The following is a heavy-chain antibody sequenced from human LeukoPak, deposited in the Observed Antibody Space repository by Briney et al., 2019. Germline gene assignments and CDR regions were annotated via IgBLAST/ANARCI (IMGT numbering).Heavy chain of an antibody. J-gene: IGHJ4*02. CDR3: ARPEIVPAAIGY. D-gene: IGHD2-2*01. Sequence: SETLSLTCAVYGGSFSGYYWSWIRQPPGKGLEWIGEINHSGSTNYNPSLKSRVTISVDTSKNQFSLKLSSVTAADTAVYYCARPEIVPAAIGYWGQGTLVTVSS. V-gene: IGHV4-34*01. CDR2: INHSGST. CDR1: GGSFSGYY.